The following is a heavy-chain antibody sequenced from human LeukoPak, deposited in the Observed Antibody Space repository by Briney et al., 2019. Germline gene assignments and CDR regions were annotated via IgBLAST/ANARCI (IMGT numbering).Heavy chain of an antibody. V-gene: IGHV4-30-2*01. CDR1: GVSISRGGYA. Sequence: SETLSLTCGVSGVSISRGGYAWRWIRQPPGKGLEWIGYIYQSGSTYYNPSLKSRITISIDRSKNQFSLKLSSVTAADTAVYYCAKGVGVRRFLEWLDYWGQGTLVTVSS. D-gene: IGHD3-3*01. J-gene: IGHJ4*02. CDR3: AKGVGVRRFLEWLDY. CDR2: IYQSGST.